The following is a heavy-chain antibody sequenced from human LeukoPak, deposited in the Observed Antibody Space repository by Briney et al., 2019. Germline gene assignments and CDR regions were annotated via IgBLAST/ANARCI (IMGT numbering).Heavy chain of an antibody. CDR3: ARRRYCSGGSCYPPDY. J-gene: IGHJ4*02. V-gene: IGHV4-39*01. CDR2: IYYSGST. CDR1: GGSISSSSYY. Sequence: PSETLSLTCTVSGGSISSSSYYWGWIRQPPGKGLEWIRSIYYSGSTYYNPSLKSRVTISVDTSKNQFSLNLSSVTAADTAVYYCARRRYCSGGSCYPPDYWGQGTLVTVS. D-gene: IGHD2-15*01.